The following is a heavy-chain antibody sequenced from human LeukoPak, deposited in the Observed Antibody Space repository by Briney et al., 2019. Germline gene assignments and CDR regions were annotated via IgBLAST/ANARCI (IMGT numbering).Heavy chain of an antibody. V-gene: IGHV1-2*02. CDR1: GYTFTGYY. CDR3: ARRGRRIAAAVPENWFDP. J-gene: IGHJ5*02. D-gene: IGHD6-13*01. Sequence: ASVKVSCKASGYTFTGYYMHWVRQAPGQGLEWMGWINPNSGGTNYAQKFQGRVTMTRDTPISTAYMELSRLRSDDTAVYYCARRGRRIAAAVPENWFDPWGQGTLVTVSS. CDR2: INPNSGGT.